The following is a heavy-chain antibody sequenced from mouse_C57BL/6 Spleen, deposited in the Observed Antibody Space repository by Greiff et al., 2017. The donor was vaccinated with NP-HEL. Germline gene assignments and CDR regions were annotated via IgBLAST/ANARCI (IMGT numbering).Heavy chain of an antibody. Sequence: QVQLQQSGAELVKPGASVKISCKASGYAFSSYWMNWVKQRPGQGLEWIGQIYPGDGDTNYNGKFKGKATLTADKSSSTAYMQLSSLTSEDSAVYFCARGDSLYYFDYWGQGTTLTVSS. CDR2: IYPGDGDT. V-gene: IGHV1-80*01. J-gene: IGHJ2*01. D-gene: IGHD6-2*01. CDR1: GYAFSSYW. CDR3: ARGDSLYYFDY.